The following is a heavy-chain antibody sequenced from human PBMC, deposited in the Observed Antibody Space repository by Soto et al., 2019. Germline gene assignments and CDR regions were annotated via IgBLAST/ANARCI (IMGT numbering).Heavy chain of an antibody. CDR2: ISGSGGST. J-gene: IGHJ3*02. CDR1: GFTFSSYA. CDR3: AKDLGSSGWYDAFDI. Sequence: GGSLRHSCAASGFTFSSYAMSWVRQAPGKGLEWVSAISGSGGSTYYADSVKGRFTISRDNSKNTLYLQMNSLRAEDTAVYYCAKDLGSSGWYDAFDIWGQGTMVTVSS. V-gene: IGHV3-23*01. D-gene: IGHD6-19*01.